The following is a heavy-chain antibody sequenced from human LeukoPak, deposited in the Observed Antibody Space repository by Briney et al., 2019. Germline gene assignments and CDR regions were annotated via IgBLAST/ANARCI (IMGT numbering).Heavy chain of an antibody. V-gene: IGHV3-74*01. CDR1: GFTYSSYW. D-gene: IGHD1-14*01. J-gene: IGHJ6*02. CDR2: INSDGSST. Sequence: GGSLRLSWAASGFTYSSYWMHWVRQAPGRGLVWVSRINSDGSSTSYADSVKGRFTISRDNAKNTLYLQMNSLRAEDTAVYYCARVPSARKKPYYYYGMDVWGQGTTVTVSS. CDR3: ARVPSARKKPYYYYGMDV.